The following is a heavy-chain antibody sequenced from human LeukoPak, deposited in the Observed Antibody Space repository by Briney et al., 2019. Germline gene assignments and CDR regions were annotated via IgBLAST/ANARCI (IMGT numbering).Heavy chain of an antibody. D-gene: IGHD6-19*01. J-gene: IGHJ6*02. CDR2: ISGSGGST. Sequence: GGSLRLSCAASGFTFSSYAMSWVRQAPGKGLEWVSAISGSGGSTYYADAVKGRFTISRDNSKNPLYLQMNSLRAEDTAVYYCAKGGSGWYPDYYYYGMDVWGQGTAVTVSS. CDR3: AKGGSGWYPDYYYYGMDV. V-gene: IGHV3-23*01. CDR1: GFTFSSYA.